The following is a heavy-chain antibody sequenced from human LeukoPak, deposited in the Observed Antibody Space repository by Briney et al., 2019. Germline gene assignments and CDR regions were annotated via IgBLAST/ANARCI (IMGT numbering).Heavy chain of an antibody. V-gene: IGHV4-34*01. J-gene: IGHJ5*02. Sequence: SETLSLTCAVYGGSFSGYYWSWIRQPPGKGLEWIGEINHSGSTNYNPSLKSRVTISVDTSKNQFSLKLSSVTAADTAVYYCARRILRFRIGSWFDPWGQGTLVTVSS. CDR2: INHSGST. D-gene: IGHD3-3*01. CDR3: ARRILRFRIGSWFDP. CDR1: GGSFSGYY.